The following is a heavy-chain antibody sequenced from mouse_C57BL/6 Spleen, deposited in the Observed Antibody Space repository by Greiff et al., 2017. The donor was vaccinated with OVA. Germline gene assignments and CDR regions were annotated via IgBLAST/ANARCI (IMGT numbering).Heavy chain of an antibody. D-gene: IGHD2-12*01. CDR2: ISAGGSYT. J-gene: IGHJ1*03. CDR3: ARDYDGGYFDV. V-gene: IGHV5-4*01. CDR1: GFTFSSYA. Sequence: EVKVVESGGGLVKPGGSLKLSCAASGFTFSSYAMSWVRQTPEKRLEWVATISAGGSYTYYPDNVKGRFTISRDNAKNNLYLQRSHLKSEDTAMYYCARDYDGGYFDVGGTGTTVTVSS.